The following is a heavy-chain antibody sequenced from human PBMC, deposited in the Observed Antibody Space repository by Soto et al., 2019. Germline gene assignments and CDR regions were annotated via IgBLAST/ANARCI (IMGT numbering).Heavy chain of an antibody. CDR1: GFTFSSYG. V-gene: IGHV3-30*18. D-gene: IGHD6-19*01. J-gene: IGHJ4*02. CDR3: AKTVAGMGVYFDY. CDR2: ISYDGSNK. Sequence: GGSLRLSCAASGFTFSSYGMHWVRQAPGKGLEWVAVISYDGSNKYYADSVKGRFTISRDNPKNTLYLQMNSLRAEDTAVYYCAKTVAGMGVYFDYWGQGTLVTVSS.